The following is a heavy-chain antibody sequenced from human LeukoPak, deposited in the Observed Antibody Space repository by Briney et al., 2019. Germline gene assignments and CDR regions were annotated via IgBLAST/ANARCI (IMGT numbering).Heavy chain of an antibody. J-gene: IGHJ4*02. Sequence: GGPLSLSCAASGFTFSDHYMSWIRPAPGKGPEWVSYIGDSGTPIYYADSVKGRFTVSRDNAKNSLFLQMDSLRAEDTAVYYCARDRRPSVYGGLDNWGQGTLVTVSS. CDR3: ARDRRPSVYGGLDN. D-gene: IGHD4/OR15-4a*01. CDR1: GFTFSDHY. V-gene: IGHV3-11*04. CDR2: IGDSGTPI.